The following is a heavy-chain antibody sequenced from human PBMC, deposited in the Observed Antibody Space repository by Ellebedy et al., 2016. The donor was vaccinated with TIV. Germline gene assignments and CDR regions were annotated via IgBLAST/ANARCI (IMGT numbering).Heavy chain of an antibody. CDR3: ARGCSKTTKSGDYSYAMAV. CDR1: GYTLTGSY. Sequence: AASVKVSCKASGYTLTGSYMHWVRQAPGQGLEWMGWINPNSGDTNYAQNFQGRVTMTRDTSISTGYLELSRLRSDDTAVYYCARGCSKTTKSGDYSYAMAVWGQGTTVTVSS. J-gene: IGHJ6*02. D-gene: IGHD2-2*01. CDR2: INPNSGDT. V-gene: IGHV1-2*02.